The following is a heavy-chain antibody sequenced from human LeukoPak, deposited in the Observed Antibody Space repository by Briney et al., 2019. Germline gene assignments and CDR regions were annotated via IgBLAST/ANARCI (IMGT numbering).Heavy chain of an antibody. CDR2: ISISSTYI. J-gene: IGHJ6*03. CDR3: ARDLDYAEESYYYYYMDV. V-gene: IGHV3-21*01. Sequence: GGSLRLSCAASGFTFSSFDMNWVRQAPGKGLEWVSSISISSTYIYYADSVKGRFTISRDNAKNSLYLQMNNLRAEDTGVYYCARDLDYAEESYYYYYMDVWGKGTTVTVSS. D-gene: IGHD4-17*01. CDR1: GFTFSSFD.